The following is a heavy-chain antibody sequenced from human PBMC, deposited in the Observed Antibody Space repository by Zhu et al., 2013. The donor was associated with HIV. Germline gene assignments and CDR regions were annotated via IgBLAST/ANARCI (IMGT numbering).Heavy chain of an antibody. J-gene: IGHJ3*02. Sequence: QVQLVQSGAEVKKPGASVKVSCKASGYTFTGYYMHWVRQAPGQGLEWMGWINPNSGGTNYAQKFQGRVTMTRNTSISTAYMELSSLRSEDTAMYYCARGVDTAYDAFEIWAMGQWSPSLQ. CDR3: ARGVDTAYDAFEI. D-gene: IGHD5-18*01. CDR2: INPNSGGT. CDR1: GYTFTGYY. V-gene: IGHV1-2*02.